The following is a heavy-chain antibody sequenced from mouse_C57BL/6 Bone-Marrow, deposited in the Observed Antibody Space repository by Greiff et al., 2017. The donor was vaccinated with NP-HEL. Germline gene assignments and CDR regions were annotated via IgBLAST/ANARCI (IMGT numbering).Heavy chain of an antibody. V-gene: IGHV14-4*01. J-gene: IGHJ1*03. Sequence: VQLQQSGAELVRPGASVKLSCTASGFNFKDDYMHWVKQRPEQGLEWIGWIDPENGDTEYASKFQGKATITADTSSNTAYLQLSSLTSEDTAVYYCPRGYFDVWGTGTTVTVSS. CDR1: GFNFKDDY. CDR3: PRGYFDV. CDR2: IDPENGDT.